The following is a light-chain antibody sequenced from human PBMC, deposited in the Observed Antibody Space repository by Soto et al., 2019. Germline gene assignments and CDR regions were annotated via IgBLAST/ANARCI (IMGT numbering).Light chain of an antibody. CDR2: EVN. CDR3: SSYTTTNSWV. V-gene: IGLV2-14*01. Sequence: QSALIQPASVSGSPGQSLIISCTGTGGDFGSSTYVSWYQQHSDKAPKVVIYEVNKRPSGVSSRFSGAKSGSTASLTISGLQGDDEATYFCSSYTTTNSWVFVGGTKLTVL. CDR1: GGDFGSSTY. J-gene: IGLJ3*02.